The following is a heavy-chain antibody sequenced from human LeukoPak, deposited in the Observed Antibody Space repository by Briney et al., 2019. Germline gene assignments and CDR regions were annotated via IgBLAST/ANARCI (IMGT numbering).Heavy chain of an antibody. CDR2: IYYSGST. Sequence: SETLSLTCALYGGSFNGYYWSWIRQHPGKGLEWIGYIYYSGSTYYNPSLKSRVTISVDTSKNQFSLKLSSVTAADTAVYYCARALYSSSWFLDYWGQGTLVTVSS. CDR1: GGSFNGYY. J-gene: IGHJ4*02. D-gene: IGHD6-13*01. CDR3: ARALYSSSWFLDY. V-gene: IGHV4-31*11.